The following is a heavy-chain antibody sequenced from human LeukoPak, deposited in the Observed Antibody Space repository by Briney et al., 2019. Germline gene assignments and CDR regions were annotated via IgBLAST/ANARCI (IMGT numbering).Heavy chain of an antibody. CDR3: ARDGGYYDSSGYYDY. D-gene: IGHD3-22*01. J-gene: IGHJ4*02. V-gene: IGHV1-69*05. CDR1: GGTFSSYA. Sequence: SVKVSCKASGGTFSSYAISLVRQAPGQGLEWMGGIIPIFGTANYAQKFQGRVTITTDESTSTAYMELSSLRSEDTAVYYCARDGGYYDSSGYYDYWGQGTLVTVSS. CDR2: IIPIFGTA.